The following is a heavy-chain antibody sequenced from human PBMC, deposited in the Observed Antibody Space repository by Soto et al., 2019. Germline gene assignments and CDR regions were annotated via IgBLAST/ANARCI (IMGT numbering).Heavy chain of an antibody. D-gene: IGHD6-19*01. CDR2: INTNGVNT. CDR3: ARGRVEDTSGWATYFGY. CDR1: GFTFSGYS. Sequence: EVQLVESGGGLVQPGGSLRLSCAASGFTFSGYSMFWVRQAPGKGLEYVSAINTNGVNTFYAKSAKGRFTISRDNSKNTMYLQMGSLRAEDMAVYYCARGRVEDTSGWATYFGYWGQGTLVTVSS. V-gene: IGHV3-64*01. J-gene: IGHJ4*02.